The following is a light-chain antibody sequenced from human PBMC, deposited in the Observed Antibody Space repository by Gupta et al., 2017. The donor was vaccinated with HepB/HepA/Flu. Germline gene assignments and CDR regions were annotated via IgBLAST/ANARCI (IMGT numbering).Light chain of an antibody. CDR1: SSDIGTYNL. J-gene: IGLJ2*01. V-gene: IGLV2-23*02. CDR3: CSFGGNNKVI. Sequence: QSALTQPASVSGSPGQSITISCTGASSDIGTYNLVSWYQQHPGKAPKLISDDVNERPSGISDRFAGSKSGNTASLTIAGLQAEDEADYYGCSFGGNNKVIFGGGTQLTVL. CDR2: DVN.